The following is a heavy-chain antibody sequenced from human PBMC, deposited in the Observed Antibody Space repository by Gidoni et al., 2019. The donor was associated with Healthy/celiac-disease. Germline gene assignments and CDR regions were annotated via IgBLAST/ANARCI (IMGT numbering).Heavy chain of an antibody. CDR2: ISYDGRNK. D-gene: IGHD6-19*01. CDR1: GFTFSRYG. J-gene: IGHJ4*02. Sequence: QVQLVESGGGVVQPGRSLRLSGSASGFTFSRYGMHWVRQAPGKGLEWVAVISYDGRNKYYADSVKGRFTISRDKSKNTLYLQMNSLRAEDTAVYYCARGDSYSSGWDYFDYRGQGTLVTVSS. V-gene: IGHV3-30*03. CDR3: ARGDSYSSGWDYFDY.